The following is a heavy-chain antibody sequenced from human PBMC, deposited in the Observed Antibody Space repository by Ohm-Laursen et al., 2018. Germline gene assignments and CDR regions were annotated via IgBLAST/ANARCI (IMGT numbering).Heavy chain of an antibody. CDR2: INHSGST. D-gene: IGHD3-22*01. J-gene: IGHJ6*02. CDR3: ARIESDSGGYWYFGMDV. Sequence: GTLSLTCPVYGGSFSGYYWSWNRQPPGKGLEWIGEINHSGSTNYNPSLKSRVTISVDTSKNQFSLKLSSVTAADTALYYCARIESDSGGYWYFGMDVWGQGTTVTVSS. V-gene: IGHV4-34*01. CDR1: GGSFSGYY.